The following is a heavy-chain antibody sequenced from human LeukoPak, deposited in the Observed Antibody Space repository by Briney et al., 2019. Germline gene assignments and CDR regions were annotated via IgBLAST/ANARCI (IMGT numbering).Heavy chain of an antibody. CDR2: FDPEDGET. CDR1: GYTFTGYY. V-gene: IGHV1-24*01. J-gene: IGHJ4*02. D-gene: IGHD5-18*01. Sequence: ASVKVSCKASGYTFTGYYMHWVRQAPGKGLEWMGGFDPEDGETIYAQKFQGRVTMTEDTSTDTAYMELSSLRSEDTAVYYCATVIVGGGYSRYFDYWGQGTLVTVSS. CDR3: ATVIVGGGYSRYFDY.